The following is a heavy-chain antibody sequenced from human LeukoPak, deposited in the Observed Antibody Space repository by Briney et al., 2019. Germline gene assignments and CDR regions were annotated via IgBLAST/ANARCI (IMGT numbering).Heavy chain of an antibody. V-gene: IGHV4-59*01. CDR2: IYYSGST. CDR1: GGPISSYY. D-gene: IGHD3-22*01. CDR3: ARAPYYYDSSGLATFFDY. Sequence: SETLSLTCTVSGGPISSYYWSWIRQPPGKGLEWIGYIYYSGSTNYNPSLKSRVTISVDTSKNQFSLKLSSVTAADTAVYYCARAPYYYDSSGLATFFDYWGQGTLVTVSS. J-gene: IGHJ4*02.